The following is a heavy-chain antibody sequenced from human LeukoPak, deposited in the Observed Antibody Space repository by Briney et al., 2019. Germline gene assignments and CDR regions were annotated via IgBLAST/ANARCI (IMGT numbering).Heavy chain of an antibody. Sequence: GESLKISCKGSGYTFTTSWIGWVRQMPGKGLEWMGIIYPADSDTRYSPSFQGQVTISADKSICTAYLQWSSLKASDAAMYYCARRHSSSSDYWGQGTLVTVSS. V-gene: IGHV5-51*01. CDR2: IYPADSDT. CDR1: GYTFTTSW. D-gene: IGHD6-6*01. J-gene: IGHJ4*02. CDR3: ARRHSSSSDY.